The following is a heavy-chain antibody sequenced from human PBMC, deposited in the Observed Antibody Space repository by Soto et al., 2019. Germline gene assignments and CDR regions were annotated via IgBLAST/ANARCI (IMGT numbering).Heavy chain of an antibody. Sequence: SETLFLTCTVSGGSISSYYWSWIRQPPGKGLEWIGYIYYSGSTNYNPSLKSRVTISVDTSKNQFSLKLSSVTAADTAVYYCARGLGYCSGGSCYSNWGQGTLVTVSS. CDR3: ARGLGYCSGGSCYSN. V-gene: IGHV4-59*01. CDR1: GGSISSYY. D-gene: IGHD2-15*01. J-gene: IGHJ4*02. CDR2: IYYSGST.